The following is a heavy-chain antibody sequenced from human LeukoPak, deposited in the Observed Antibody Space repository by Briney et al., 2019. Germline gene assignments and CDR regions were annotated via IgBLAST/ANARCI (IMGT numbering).Heavy chain of an antibody. CDR1: DFSLNSYA. V-gene: IGHV3-23*01. D-gene: IGHD2-8*01. CDR2: VSGGGGGS. CDR3: GSDPNGDYVGALGY. Sequence: GGSLRLSCEASDFSLNSYAFARVRQAPGKGLEWVAAVSGGGGGSHFADSVKGRFTVSRDKSKNTVYLQMNSLRAEDTAMYFCGSDPNGDYVGALGYWGRGALVTVSS. J-gene: IGHJ4*01.